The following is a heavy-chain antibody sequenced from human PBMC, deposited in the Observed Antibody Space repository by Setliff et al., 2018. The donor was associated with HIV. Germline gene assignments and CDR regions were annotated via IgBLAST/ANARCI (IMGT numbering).Heavy chain of an antibody. D-gene: IGHD2-2*01. J-gene: IGHJ3*02. Sequence: GGSLRLSCAASGLMFSTYWMSWVRQAPGKGLEWVANIRQDGNEKYYVDSVKGRFTISRDNAKNSLYLHMNSLRDEDTAVYFCARDGGICSSTSCEAIGAFDIWGQGTMVTVSS. CDR1: GLMFSTYW. CDR2: IRQDGNEK. CDR3: ARDGGICSSTSCEAIGAFDI. V-gene: IGHV3-7*01.